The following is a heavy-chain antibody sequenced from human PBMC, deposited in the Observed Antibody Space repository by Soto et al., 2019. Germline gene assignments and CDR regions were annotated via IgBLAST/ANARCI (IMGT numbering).Heavy chain of an antibody. J-gene: IGHJ4*02. Sequence: QVQLVESGGGVVQPGTSLRLSCVGSGFTFRSYVIHWVRQAPGKGLEWVALTSYDGSNNFYGDSVKGRFTISRHNSRNTVALQMDSLTFEDTAFYYCARWGTTGGLDVWGQGTLVSVSS. D-gene: IGHD3-16*01. V-gene: IGHV3-33*05. CDR1: GFTFRSYV. CDR2: TSYDGSNN. CDR3: ARWGTTGGLDV.